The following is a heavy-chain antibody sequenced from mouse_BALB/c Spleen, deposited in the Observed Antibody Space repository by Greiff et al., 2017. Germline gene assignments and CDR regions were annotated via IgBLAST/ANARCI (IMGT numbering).Heavy chain of an antibody. CDR3: ARQRFYYYGSSYNWYFDV. V-gene: IGHV5-6*01. J-gene: IGHJ1*01. CDR2: ISSGGSYT. CDR1: GFTFSSYG. D-gene: IGHD1-1*01. Sequence: EVQGVESGGDLVKPGGSLKLSCAASGFTFSSYGMSWVRQTPDKRLEWVATISSGGSYTYYPDSVKGLFTISRDNAKNTLYLQMSSLKSEDTAMYYCARQRFYYYGSSYNWYFDVWGAGTTVTVSS.